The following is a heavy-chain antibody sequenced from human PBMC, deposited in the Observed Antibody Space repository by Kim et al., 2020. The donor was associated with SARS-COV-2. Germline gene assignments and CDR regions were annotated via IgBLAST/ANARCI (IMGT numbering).Heavy chain of an antibody. V-gene: IGHV4-31*03. J-gene: IGHJ4*02. CDR2: IYYSGST. Sequence: SETLSLTCTVSGGSISSGGYYWSWIRKHPGKGLEWIGYIYYSGSTYYNPSLKSRVTISVDTSKNQFSLKLSSVTAADTAVYYCARMDLAYCGGDCYACDYWGQGTLVTVSS. D-gene: IGHD2-21*02. CDR3: ARMDLAYCGGDCYACDY. CDR1: GGSISSGGYY.